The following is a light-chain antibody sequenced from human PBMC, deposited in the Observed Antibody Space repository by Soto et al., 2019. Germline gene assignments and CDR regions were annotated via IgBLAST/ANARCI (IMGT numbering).Light chain of an antibody. CDR3: QQYNSYPWT. CDR1: QVIRTD. CDR2: DAS. Sequence: DIQMTQSPSSLSASVGDRVTIACRASQVIRTDLAWYQQKPGKAPKRLIFDASALQSGVPSRFSGSGSGTDFTLTISSLQPEDIATYYCQQYNSYPWTFGQGTKVEIK. V-gene: IGKV1-17*01. J-gene: IGKJ1*01.